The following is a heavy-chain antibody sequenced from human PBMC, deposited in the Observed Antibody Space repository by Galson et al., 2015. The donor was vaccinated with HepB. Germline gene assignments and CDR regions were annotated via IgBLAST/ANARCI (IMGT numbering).Heavy chain of an antibody. D-gene: IGHD3-22*01. CDR3: ARDGTLSDTYYYDSSGYSYFQH. CDR1: GFTFSSYA. Sequence: SLRLSCAASGFTFSSYAMHWVRQAPGKGLEWVAVISYDGSNKYYADSVKGRFTISRDNSKNTLYLQMNSLRAEDTAVYYCARDGTLSDTYYYDSSGYSYFQHWGQGTLVTVSS. V-gene: IGHV3-30-3*01. CDR2: ISYDGSNK. J-gene: IGHJ1*01.